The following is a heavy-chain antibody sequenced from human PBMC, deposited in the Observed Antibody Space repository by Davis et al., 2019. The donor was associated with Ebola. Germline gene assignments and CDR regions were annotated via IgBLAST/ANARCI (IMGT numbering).Heavy chain of an antibody. D-gene: IGHD3-3*01. CDR2: ISYDGNNK. CDR3: ARAHITIFGVGNTPFDY. CDR1: GFTFSSYV. J-gene: IGHJ4*02. V-gene: IGHV3-30*04. Sequence: GESLKISCAVSGFTFSSYVMHWVRQAPGKGLEWVALISYDGNNKYYADSVKGRFTISRDNSKNTLYLQMNSLRAEDTAVYYCARAHITIFGVGNTPFDYWGQGTLVIVSS.